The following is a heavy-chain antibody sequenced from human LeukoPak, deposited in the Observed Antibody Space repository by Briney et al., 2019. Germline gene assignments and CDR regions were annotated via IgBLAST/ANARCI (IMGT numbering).Heavy chain of an antibody. CDR2: VHYSGNT. V-gene: IGHV4-59*01. D-gene: IGHD1-26*01. J-gene: IGHJ4*02. CDR3: ARGQAGATTLCDY. Sequence: SETLSLTCTVSTGSFTSDYWSWVRQPPGEGLEWIGYVHYSGNTNYNPSLKSRVTLSVDTPKNQFSLKLTSVTAADTAVYYCARGQAGATTLCDYWGQGTLVTVSS. CDR1: TGSFTSDY.